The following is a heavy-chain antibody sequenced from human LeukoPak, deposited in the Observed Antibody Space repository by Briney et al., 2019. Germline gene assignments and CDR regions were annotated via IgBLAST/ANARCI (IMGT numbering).Heavy chain of an antibody. Sequence: SETLSFTCTVSGVSISSSSYYWRWLRQPPGKGLEWIASIYYSGSTYYNPSLKSRVTISVDTSKNQFSLKLSSVTAADTAVYYCARDFALYGSGTEINYWGQGTLVTVSS. CDR1: GVSISSSSYY. CDR2: IYYSGST. D-gene: IGHD3-10*01. J-gene: IGHJ4*02. V-gene: IGHV4-39*07. CDR3: ARDFALYGSGTEINY.